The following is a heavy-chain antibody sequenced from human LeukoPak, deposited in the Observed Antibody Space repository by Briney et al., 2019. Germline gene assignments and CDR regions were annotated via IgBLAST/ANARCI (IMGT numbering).Heavy chain of an antibody. CDR3: ATRGYSGYDFFDY. D-gene: IGHD5-12*01. Sequence: GGSLRLSCAASGFTFSSYAMSWVRQAPGKGLEWVSVIYSGGSTYYADSVKGRFTISRDNSKNTLYLQMNSLRAEDTAVYYCATRGYSGYDFFDYWGQGTLVTVSS. J-gene: IGHJ4*02. V-gene: IGHV3-66*01. CDR1: GFTFSSYA. CDR2: IYSGGST.